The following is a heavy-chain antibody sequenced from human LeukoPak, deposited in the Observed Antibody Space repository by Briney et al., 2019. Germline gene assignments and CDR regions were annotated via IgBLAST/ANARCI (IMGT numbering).Heavy chain of an antibody. CDR3: ARDSRYSGYDSNSFDY. J-gene: IGHJ4*02. V-gene: IGHV3-48*01. CDR1: GFSFSTYS. Sequence: PGGSLRLSCAASGFSFSTYSMNWVHQAPGKGLEWVSYITSSSSTIYYADSVKGRFTISRDNAKNSLYLQMNSLRAEDTAVYYCARDSRYSGYDSNSFDYWGQGTLVTVSS. CDR2: ITSSSSTI. D-gene: IGHD5-12*01.